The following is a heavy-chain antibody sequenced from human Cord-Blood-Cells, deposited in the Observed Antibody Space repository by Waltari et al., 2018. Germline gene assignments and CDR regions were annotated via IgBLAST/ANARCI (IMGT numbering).Heavy chain of an antibody. V-gene: IGHV4-34*01. CDR3: ARGATVTSNFDY. D-gene: IGHD4-4*01. Sequence: QVQLQQWGAGLLKPSETLSLTCAVYGGSFSGYYWSWIRQPPGKGLEWIGEINHSGSTNYNPSLKSRVTISVDTSKNQFSLKLSSVTAADTAVYYCARGATVTSNFDYWGQGTLVTVSS. CDR1: GGSFSGYY. CDR2: INHSGST. J-gene: IGHJ4*02.